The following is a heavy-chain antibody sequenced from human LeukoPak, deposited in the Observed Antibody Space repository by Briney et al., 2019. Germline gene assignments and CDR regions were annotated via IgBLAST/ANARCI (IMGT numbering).Heavy chain of an antibody. Sequence: GGSLRLSCAASGFTFSSYTMTWVRQAPGKGLEWISAVSYDITRTFYADSVKGRFAISRDNSRNTLFLQMNSLRADDTAVYYCARPGCGGNCYYRMDVWGKGTTVTVSS. CDR2: VSYDITRT. D-gene: IGHD2-21*01. CDR1: GFTFSSYT. V-gene: IGHV3-23*01. CDR3: ARPGCGGNCYYRMDV. J-gene: IGHJ6*04.